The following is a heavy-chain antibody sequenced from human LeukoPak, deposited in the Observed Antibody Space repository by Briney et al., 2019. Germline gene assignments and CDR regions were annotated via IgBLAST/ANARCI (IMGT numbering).Heavy chain of an antibody. Sequence: PSETLSLTCIVSGGSINSYYWSWIRQPPGKGLEWIGRIYTSGSTNYNPSLKSRVTMSVDTSKNQFSLKLSSVTAADTAVYYCATRGARGYSPLYYGMDVWGQGTTVTVSS. CDR1: GGSINSYY. CDR3: ATRGARGYSPLYYGMDV. J-gene: IGHJ6*02. D-gene: IGHD5-18*01. CDR2: IYTSGST. V-gene: IGHV4-4*07.